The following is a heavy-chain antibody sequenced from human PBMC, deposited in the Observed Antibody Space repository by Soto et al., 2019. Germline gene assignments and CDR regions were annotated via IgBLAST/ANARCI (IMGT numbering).Heavy chain of an antibody. V-gene: IGHV3-30-3*01. Sequence: QVQLVESGGGVVQPGGSLRLSCAASGFIFSTYAMYWVRQTPGKGLEWVAVISYDGNSNFYTDSVKGRFTISRDNSRNTLYLQMYNLRTDDTALYFCARDSVPLACTSWAGKRPDPWGQGTLVAVSS. CDR2: ISYDGNSN. J-gene: IGHJ5*02. CDR1: GFIFSTYA. D-gene: IGHD2-2*01. CDR3: ARDSVPLACTSWAGKRPDP.